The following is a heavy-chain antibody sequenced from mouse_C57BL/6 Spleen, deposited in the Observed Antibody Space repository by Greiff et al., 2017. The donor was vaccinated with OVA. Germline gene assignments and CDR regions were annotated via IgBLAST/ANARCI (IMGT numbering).Heavy chain of an antibody. CDR1: GYTFTSYW. V-gene: IGHV1-69*01. D-gene: IGHD1-1*01. J-gene: IGHJ1*03. CDR2: IDPSDSYT. CDR3: ARRSYGSRDWYFDV. Sequence: QQSCKASGYTFTSYWMHWVKQRPGQGLEWIGEIDPSDSYTNYNQKFKGKSTLTVDKSSSTAYMQLSSLTSEDSAVYYCARRSYGSRDWYFDVWGTGTTVTVSS.